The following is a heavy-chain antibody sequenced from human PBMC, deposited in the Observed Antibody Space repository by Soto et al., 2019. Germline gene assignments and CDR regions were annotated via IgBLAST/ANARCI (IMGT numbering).Heavy chain of an antibody. J-gene: IGHJ4*02. Sequence: QVQLVQSGAEVKKPGSSVKVSCKASGGTFSSYAISWVRQAPGQGLEWMGGIIPIFGTANYAQKFQGRVTITADESTSTAYMELSSLRSEDTAVYYCARGIPTEYYDFCSAAPPYYFDYWGKGTLVTVYS. D-gene: IGHD3-3*01. CDR1: GGTFSSYA. V-gene: IGHV1-69*01. CDR2: IIPIFGTA. CDR3: ARGIPTEYYDFCSAAPPYYFDY.